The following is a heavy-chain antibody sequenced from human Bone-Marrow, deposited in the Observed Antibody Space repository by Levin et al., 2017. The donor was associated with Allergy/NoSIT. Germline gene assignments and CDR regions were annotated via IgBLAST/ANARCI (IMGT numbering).Heavy chain of an antibody. CDR1: GGTFSSYA. V-gene: IGHV1-69*13. CDR3: ARAGGDSSSWYARKSEKAQSTRSYYDYYMDV. CDR2: IIPIFGTA. D-gene: IGHD6-13*01. Sequence: SVKVSCKASGGTFSSYAISWVRQAPGQGLEWMGGIIPIFGTANYAQKFQGRVTITADESTSTAYMELSSLRSEDTAVYYCARAGGDSSSWYARKSEKAQSTRSYYDYYMDVWGKGTTVTVSS. J-gene: IGHJ6*03.